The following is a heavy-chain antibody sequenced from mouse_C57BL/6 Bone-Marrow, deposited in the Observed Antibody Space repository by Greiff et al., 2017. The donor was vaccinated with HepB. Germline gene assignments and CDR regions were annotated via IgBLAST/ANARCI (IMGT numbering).Heavy chain of an antibody. CDR2: INTGGTYT. D-gene: IGHD2-14*01. CDR1: GFTFSTSG. J-gene: IGHJ2*01. Sequence: EVMLVESGGDLVKPGGSLKLSCVASGFTFSTSGMSWVRQTPDKRLEWVATINTGGTYTYYLDSAKGRFTISKDTARSTLFLQMSSLKSEDTGIYYCARDRFDYYFDYWRQGTTLTVSS. V-gene: IGHV5-6*01. CDR3: ARDRFDYYFDY.